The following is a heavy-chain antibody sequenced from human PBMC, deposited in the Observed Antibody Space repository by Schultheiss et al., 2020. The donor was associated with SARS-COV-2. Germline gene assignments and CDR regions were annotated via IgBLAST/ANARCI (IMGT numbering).Heavy chain of an antibody. D-gene: IGHD3-10*01. CDR1: GASISSFY. CDR3: ARAARVEQLFSVRGGHLDY. Sequence: SETLSLTCTVSGASISSFYWSWIRQPPGKGLEWIGYIYHNVNSWYNPSLKSRVTISIDTSKNQFSLRLGSVTAADTAVYYCARAARVEQLFSVRGGHLDYWGRGTQVTVSS. CDR2: IYHNVNS. J-gene: IGHJ4*02. V-gene: IGHV4-59*01.